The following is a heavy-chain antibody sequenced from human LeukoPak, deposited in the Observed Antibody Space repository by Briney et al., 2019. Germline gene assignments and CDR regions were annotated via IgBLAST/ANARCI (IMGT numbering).Heavy chain of an antibody. V-gene: IGHV1-2*02. CDR1: GYTFTGYY. Sequence: ASAKLSCKASGYTFTGYYMHWVRQAPGQGLEWMGWINPNSGGTNYAQKFQGRVTMTRDTSISTAYMELSRLRSDDTAVYYCARGLYYYGSGSYAGGYWGQGTLVTVSS. CDR2: INPNSGGT. J-gene: IGHJ4*02. D-gene: IGHD3-10*01. CDR3: ARGLYYYGSGSYAGGY.